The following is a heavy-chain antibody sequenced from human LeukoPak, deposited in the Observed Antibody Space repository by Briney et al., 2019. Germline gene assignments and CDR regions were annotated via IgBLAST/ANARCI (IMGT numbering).Heavy chain of an antibody. V-gene: IGHV4-38-2*01. D-gene: IGHD5-12*01. Sequence: SETLSLTCAVSGYSISSGYYWGWIRQPPGKGLEWIGSMYHSGSTYYNPSLKSRVTISVVTSENQCSLKLTSVTAADTAVYFCARHRLSTTSGYAFDYMDVWGKGTTVTVSS. CDR3: ARHRLSTTSGYAFDYMDV. CDR2: MYHSGST. CDR1: GYSISSGYY. J-gene: IGHJ6*03.